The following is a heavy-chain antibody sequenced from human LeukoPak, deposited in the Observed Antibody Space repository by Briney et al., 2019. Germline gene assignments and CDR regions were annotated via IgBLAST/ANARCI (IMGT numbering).Heavy chain of an antibody. V-gene: IGHV3-20*04. CDR3: ARYYGSGSLRLNDAFDI. CDR1: GFTFDDYG. D-gene: IGHD3-10*01. Sequence: PGGSLRLSCAASGFTFDDYGMSWVRQAPGKGLEWVSGINWNGGSTGYADSVKGRFTISRDNAKNSLYLQMNSLRAEDTALYYCARYYGSGSLRLNDAFDIWGQGTMVTVSS. CDR2: INWNGGST. J-gene: IGHJ3*02.